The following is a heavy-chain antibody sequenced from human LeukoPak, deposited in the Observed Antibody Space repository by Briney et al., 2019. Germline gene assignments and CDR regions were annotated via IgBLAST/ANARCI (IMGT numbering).Heavy chain of an antibody. CDR2: IIVSGSTM. Sequence: GGSLRLSCVASGFTFSTYEMIWVRQAPGKGLERVTCIIVSGSTMYYADSVKGRFTISRDNAKNSLYLQMNSLRAEDTAIYYCARVGYTSGWYYFDYWGQGTLVTVSS. V-gene: IGHV3-48*03. CDR1: GFTFSTYE. D-gene: IGHD6-19*01. CDR3: ARVGYTSGWYYFDY. J-gene: IGHJ4*02.